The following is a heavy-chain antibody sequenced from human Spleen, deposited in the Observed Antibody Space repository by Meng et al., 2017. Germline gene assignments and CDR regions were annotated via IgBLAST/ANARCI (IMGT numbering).Heavy chain of an antibody. CDR2: TYYRSKWFN. CDR3: ARLRGDEDY. Sequence: QVPLKQSGPGLVQPSQTLSLTCAISGDSVASINAAWNWIRQSPSRGLEWLGRTYYRSKWFNDYASSVKSRISINPDTSKNQFSLQLISVNPEDTAVYYCARLRGDEDYWGQGTLVTVSS. CDR1: GDSVASINAA. D-gene: IGHD2-21*02. V-gene: IGHV6-1*01. J-gene: IGHJ4*02.